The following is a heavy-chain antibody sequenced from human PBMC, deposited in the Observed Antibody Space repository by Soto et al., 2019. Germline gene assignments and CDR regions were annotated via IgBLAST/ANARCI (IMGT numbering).Heavy chain of an antibody. J-gene: IGHJ6*02. D-gene: IGHD5-18*01. CDR3: AIKRGYSYGYEVPYYYYGMDV. V-gene: IGHV3-23*01. CDR2: ISGSGGST. CDR1: GFTFSSYA. Sequence: GGSLRLSCAASGFTFSSYAMSWVRQAPGKGLEWVSAISGSGGSTYYADSVKGRFTISRDNSKNTLYLQMNSLRAEDTAVYYCAIKRGYSYGYEVPYYYYGMDVWGQGTTVTVSS.